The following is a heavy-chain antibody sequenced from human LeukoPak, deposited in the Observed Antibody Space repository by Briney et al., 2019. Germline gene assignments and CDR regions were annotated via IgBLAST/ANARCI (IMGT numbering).Heavy chain of an antibody. CDR1: GFTLSNAW. V-gene: IGHV3-48*04. D-gene: IGHD2-15*01. CDR3: ARGVCSGGSCLLSNWYFEL. CDR2: ISSSGSTI. Sequence: GGSLRLSCAASGFTLSNAWMNWVRQAPGKGLEWVSYISSSGSTIYYADSVKGRFTISRDNAKNSLYLQMNSLRAEDTAVYYCARGVCSGGSCLLSNWYFELWGRGTLVTVSS. J-gene: IGHJ2*01.